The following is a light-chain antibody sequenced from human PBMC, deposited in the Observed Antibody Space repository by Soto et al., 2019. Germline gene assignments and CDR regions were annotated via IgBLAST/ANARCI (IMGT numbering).Light chain of an antibody. CDR1: SSDVGSYNY. CDR3: SSFSGSSTLV. V-gene: IGLV2-14*01. Sequence: QSALTQPASVSGSPGQSITISCTGTSSDVGSYNYVSWYQQHLGKAPKLIIYEVKNRPSGVSNRFSGSKSGNTASLTISGLHGDDDADYYCSSFSGSSTLVFGGGTQLTVL. CDR2: EVK. J-gene: IGLJ2*01.